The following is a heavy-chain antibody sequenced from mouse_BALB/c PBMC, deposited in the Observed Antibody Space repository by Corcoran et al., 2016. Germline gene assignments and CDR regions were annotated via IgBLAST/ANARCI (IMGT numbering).Heavy chain of an antibody. CDR2: IDPENGNT. V-gene: IGHV14-1*02. Sequence: EVQLQQSGAELVRPGALVKLSCKAPGFNIKDYYMHWVKQRPEQGLEWIGWIDPENGNTIYDPKFQGKASITADTSSNTAYLQLSSLTSEDTAVYYCASGFDYWGQGTTLTVSS. CDR3: ASGFDY. CDR1: GFNIKDYY. J-gene: IGHJ2*01.